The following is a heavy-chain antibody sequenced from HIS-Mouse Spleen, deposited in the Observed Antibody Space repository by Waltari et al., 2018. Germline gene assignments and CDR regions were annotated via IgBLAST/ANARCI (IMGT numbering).Heavy chain of an antibody. CDR1: GGSISSSSYY. D-gene: IGHD6-13*01. V-gene: IGHV4-39*07. Sequence: QLQLQESGPGLVKPSETLSLTCTVSGGSISSSSYYWGWIRPPPGKGLEWIGSIYYSGSTHYNPSLKSRVTISVDTSKNQFSLKRSSVTAAETAVYYCAREIPYSSSWYDWYFDLWGRGTLVTVSS. CDR3: AREIPYSSSWYDWYFDL. J-gene: IGHJ2*01. CDR2: IYYSGST.